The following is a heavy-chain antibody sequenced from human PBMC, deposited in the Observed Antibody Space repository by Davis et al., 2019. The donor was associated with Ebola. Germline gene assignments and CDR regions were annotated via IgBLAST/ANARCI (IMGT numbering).Heavy chain of an antibody. CDR2: IWYDGSNK. CDR3: ARDRSIIVGATKEFYYYYGMDV. D-gene: IGHD1-26*01. J-gene: IGHJ6*02. CDR1: GFTFSSYG. V-gene: IGHV3-33*01. Sequence: GESLKISCAASGFTFSSYGMHWVRQAPGKGLEWVAVIWYDGSNKYYADSVKGRFTISRDNSKNTLYLQMNSLRAEDTAVYYCARDRSIIVGATKEFYYYYGMDVWGQGTTVTVSS.